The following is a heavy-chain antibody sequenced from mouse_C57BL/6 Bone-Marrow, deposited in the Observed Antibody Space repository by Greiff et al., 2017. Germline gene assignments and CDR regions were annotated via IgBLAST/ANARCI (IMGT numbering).Heavy chain of an antibody. CDR1: GYTFTSYW. CDR2: IDPSDSYT. D-gene: IGHD4-1*01. V-gene: IGHV1-69*01. CDR3: ARESNWGYFDY. Sequence: QVQLQQPGAELVMPGASVKLSCKASGYTFTSYWMHWVKQRPGQGLEWIGEIDPSDSYTNYNQKFKGKSTLTVDKSSSTAYMQLSSLTAEDSAVYYCARESNWGYFDYWGQGTTLTVSS. J-gene: IGHJ2*01.